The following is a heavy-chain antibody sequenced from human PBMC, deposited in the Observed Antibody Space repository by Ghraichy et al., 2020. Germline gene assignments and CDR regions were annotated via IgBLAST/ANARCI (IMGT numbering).Heavy chain of an antibody. Sequence: GSLRLSCAASGFTFSRHWMSWVRQAPGKGLEWVANIKGDGSVKSYVDSVRGRFTISRDNAENSLYLQMNSLRAEDTAVYYCARDYGRPVACSGGDCYNSYFDPWGQGALVTVSS. CDR1: GFTFSRHW. J-gene: IGHJ5*02. D-gene: IGHD2-15*01. V-gene: IGHV3-7*03. CDR2: IKGDGSVK. CDR3: ARDYGRPVACSGGDCYNSYFDP.